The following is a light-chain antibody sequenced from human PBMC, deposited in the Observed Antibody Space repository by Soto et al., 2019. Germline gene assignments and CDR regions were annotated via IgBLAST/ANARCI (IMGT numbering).Light chain of an antibody. V-gene: IGLV1-47*01. J-gene: IGLJ1*01. CDR3: AAWDDSMSANFV. CDR1: SSNIGSNY. CDR2: RNN. Sequence: QSALTQPPSASGTPGQRVTISCSGSSSNIGSNYVYWYQQLPGTAPKLLIYRNNQRPSGVPDRFSGSKSGTSASLAITELRSEDEADYYSAAWDDSMSANFVFGTGTKVTVL.